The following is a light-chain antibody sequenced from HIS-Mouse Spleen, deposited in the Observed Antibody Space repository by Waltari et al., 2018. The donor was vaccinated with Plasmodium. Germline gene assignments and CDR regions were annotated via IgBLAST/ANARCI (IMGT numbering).Light chain of an antibody. Sequence: SYELTQPPSVSVSPGQTARITCSGDALPKKYAYWYQQKSGQAPLLGIYEYSKRPSGIPERCSGSSSGRMATLTISGAQVEDEADYYCYSTDSSGNHRVFGGGTKLTVL. J-gene: IGLJ3*02. CDR1: ALPKKY. CDR3: YSTDSSGNHRV. CDR2: EYS. V-gene: IGLV3-10*01.